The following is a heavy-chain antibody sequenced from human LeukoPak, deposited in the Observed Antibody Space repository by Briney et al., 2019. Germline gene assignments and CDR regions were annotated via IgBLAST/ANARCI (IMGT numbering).Heavy chain of an antibody. D-gene: IGHD3/OR15-3a*01. CDR3: VKGVEGAMVFGGDY. J-gene: IGHJ4*02. Sequence: PGGSLRPSCSASGFTFSSYAMHWVRQAPGKGLEYVSAISSNGGSTYYAASVKGRFTISRDNSKNTLYLQMSSLRAEDTAVYYCVKGVEGAMVFGGDYWGQGTLVTVSS. CDR2: ISSNGGST. V-gene: IGHV3-64D*06. CDR1: GFTFSSYA.